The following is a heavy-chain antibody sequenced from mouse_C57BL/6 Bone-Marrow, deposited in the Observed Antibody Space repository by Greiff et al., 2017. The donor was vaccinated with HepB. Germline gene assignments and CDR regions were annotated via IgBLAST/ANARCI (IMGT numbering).Heavy chain of an antibody. V-gene: IGHV5-12*01. Sequence: EVQLVESGGGLVQPGGSLKLSCAASGFTFSDYYMYWVRQTPEKRLEWVAYISNGGGSTYYPDTVKGRFTISRDNAKNTLYLQMSRLKSEDTAMYYCARHDRFAYWGQGTLVTVSA. CDR1: GFTFSDYY. CDR2: ISNGGGST. CDR3: ARHDRFAY. J-gene: IGHJ3*01.